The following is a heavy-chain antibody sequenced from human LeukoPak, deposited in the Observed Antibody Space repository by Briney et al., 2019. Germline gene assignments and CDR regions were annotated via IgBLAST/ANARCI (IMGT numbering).Heavy chain of an antibody. Sequence: SETLSLTCTVSGGSISSYYWSWIRQPAGKGLEWIGRIYTNGSTNYNPSLKSRVTMSVDTSKNQFSLKLSSVTAADTAVYYCARDRRYYDFWSGYYAWGQGTLVTVSS. V-gene: IGHV4-4*07. CDR1: GGSISSYY. D-gene: IGHD3-3*01. CDR2: IYTNGST. J-gene: IGHJ4*02. CDR3: ARDRRYYDFWSGYYA.